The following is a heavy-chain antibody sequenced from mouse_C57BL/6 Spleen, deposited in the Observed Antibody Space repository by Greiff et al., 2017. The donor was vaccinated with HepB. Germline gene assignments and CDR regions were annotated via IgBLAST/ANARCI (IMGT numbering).Heavy chain of an antibody. V-gene: IGHV1-76*01. CDR1: GYTFTDYY. J-gene: IGHJ2*01. CDR3: ARCYSKGDYFDY. CDR2: IYPGSGNT. D-gene: IGHD1-1*01. Sequence: QVQLQQSGAELVRPGASVKLSCKASGYTFTDYYINWVKQRPGQGLEWIARIYPGSGNTYYNEKFKGKATLTAEKSSSTAYMQLSSLTSEDSAVYFCARCYSKGDYFDYWGQGTTLTVSS.